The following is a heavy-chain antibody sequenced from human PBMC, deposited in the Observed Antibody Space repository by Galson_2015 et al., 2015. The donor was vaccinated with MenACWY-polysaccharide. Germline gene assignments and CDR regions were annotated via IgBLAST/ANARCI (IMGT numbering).Heavy chain of an antibody. J-gene: IGHJ4*02. CDR2: ISGSGGST. Sequence: SLRLSCAASGFTFSSYAMSWVRQAPGKGLEWVSAISGSGGSTYYADSVKGRFTISRDNSKNTLYLQMNSLRAEDTAVYYCAKDGRGATKVGVFDVWGQGTLVTVSS. V-gene: IGHV3-23*01. CDR3: AKDGRGATKVGVFDV. D-gene: IGHD1-26*01. CDR1: GFTFSSYA.